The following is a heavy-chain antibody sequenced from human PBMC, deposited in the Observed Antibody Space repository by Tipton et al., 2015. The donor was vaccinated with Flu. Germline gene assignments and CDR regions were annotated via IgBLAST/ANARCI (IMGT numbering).Heavy chain of an antibody. CDR1: GYSISSGYY. Sequence: LRLSCTVSGYSISSGYYWGWVRQPPGKGLEWIGCIYHRGNTYYNPSLKSRVTISLDTSKNQLSLRLGSVTAADTAVYYCARSDYYVSDHYWGQGTLVTVS. CDR2: IYHRGNT. J-gene: IGHJ4*02. V-gene: IGHV4-38-2*02. CDR3: ARSDYYVSDHY. D-gene: IGHD3-10*01.